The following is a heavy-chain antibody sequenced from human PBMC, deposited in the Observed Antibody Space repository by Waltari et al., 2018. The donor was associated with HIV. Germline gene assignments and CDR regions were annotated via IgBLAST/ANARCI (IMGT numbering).Heavy chain of an antibody. V-gene: IGHV4-39*07. D-gene: IGHD2-21*02. CDR3: ARAGVVPAILFDT. CDR1: GSSIRSGDYY. Sequence: HLQLRESGPGLGKPSETLSLTCPVSGSSIRSGDYYWAWIRQSPGKGLELVACFIYGGSSYYEASLRSRVTTSVLTSRNQFSLNLTDVTAADTAVYYCARAGVVPAILFDTWGQGSLVTVSS. J-gene: IGHJ4*02. CDR2: FIYGGSS.